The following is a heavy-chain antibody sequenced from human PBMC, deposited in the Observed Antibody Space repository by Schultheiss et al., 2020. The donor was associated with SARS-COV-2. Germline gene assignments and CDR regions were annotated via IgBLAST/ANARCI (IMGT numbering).Heavy chain of an antibody. J-gene: IGHJ6*02. D-gene: IGHD3-10*01. CDR1: GGSISSGSYY. V-gene: IGHV4-61*10. Sequence: SETLSLTCTVSGGSISSGSYYWSWIRQPAGKGLEWIGYIYYSGSTNYNPSLKSRVTISVDTSKNQFSLKLSSVTAADTAVYYCARDPGGYYYYYGMDVWGQGTTVTVSS. CDR2: IYYSGST. CDR3: ARDPGGYYYYYGMDV.